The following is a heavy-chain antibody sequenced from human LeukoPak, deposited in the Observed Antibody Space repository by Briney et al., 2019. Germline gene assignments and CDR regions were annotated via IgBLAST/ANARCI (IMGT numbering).Heavy chain of an antibody. D-gene: IGHD1-1*01. V-gene: IGHV1-18*01. Sequence: ASVKVSCKASGYTFTSYGISWVRQAPGQGLEWMGWISAYNGNTNYAQKLRGRVTMTTDTSTSTAYMELRSLRSDDTAVYYCARDDQLEPLIYYFDYWGQGTLVTVSS. J-gene: IGHJ4*02. CDR3: ARDDQLEPLIYYFDY. CDR1: GYTFTSYG. CDR2: ISAYNGNT.